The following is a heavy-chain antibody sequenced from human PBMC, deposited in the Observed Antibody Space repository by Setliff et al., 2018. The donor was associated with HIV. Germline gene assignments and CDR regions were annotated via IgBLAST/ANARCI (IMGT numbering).Heavy chain of an antibody. CDR3: ARVSGSYFARAAFDI. J-gene: IGHJ3*02. D-gene: IGHD1-26*01. Sequence: ASVKVSCKASGYTFTSYGISWVRQAPGQGLEWMGWISAYNGNTNYAQKLQGRVTMTTDTSTSTAYMELRSLRSDDTAVYYCARVSGSYFARAAFDIWGQGTMVTVSS. CDR2: ISAYNGNT. CDR1: GYTFTSYG. V-gene: IGHV1-18*01.